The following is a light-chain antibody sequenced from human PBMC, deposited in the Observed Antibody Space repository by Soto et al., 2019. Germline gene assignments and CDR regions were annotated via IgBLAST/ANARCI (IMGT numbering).Light chain of an antibody. CDR1: SSDVGGYNY. V-gene: IGLV2-14*01. Sequence: QSVLTQPASVSGSPGQSITISCTGTSSDVGGYNYVSWYQQHPGKDPKLMIYEVSNRPSGVSNRFSGSKSGNTASLTISGLQAEDEADYYCSSYTSSSTVVFGGGTKVTVL. J-gene: IGLJ2*01. CDR3: SSYTSSSTVV. CDR2: EVS.